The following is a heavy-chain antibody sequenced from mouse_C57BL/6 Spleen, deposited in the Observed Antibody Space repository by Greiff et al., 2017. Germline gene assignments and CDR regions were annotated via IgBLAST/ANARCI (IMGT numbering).Heavy chain of an antibody. V-gene: IGHV1-54*01. CDR3: ARRATVVPFDY. CDR1: GYAFTNYL. CDR2: INPGSGGT. D-gene: IGHD1-1*01. Sequence: QVQLQQSGAELVRPGTSVKVSCKASGYAFTNYLIEWVKQRPGQGLAWIGVINPGSGGTNYNEKFKGKATLTADKSSSTAYMQLSSLTSEDSAVYFCARRATVVPFDYWGQGTTLTVSS. J-gene: IGHJ2*01.